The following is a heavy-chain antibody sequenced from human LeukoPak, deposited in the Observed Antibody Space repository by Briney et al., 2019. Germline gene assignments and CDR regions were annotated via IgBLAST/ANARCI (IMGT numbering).Heavy chain of an antibody. CDR3: ARRTGTTNYYGMDV. Sequence: SETLSLTCAVYGGSFSGYYWSWIRQPPGKGQEWIGEINHSGSTNYNPSLKSRVTISVDTSKNQFSLKLSSVTAADTAVYYCARRTGTTNYYGMDVWGKGTTVTVSS. J-gene: IGHJ6*04. D-gene: IGHD1-1*01. V-gene: IGHV4-34*01. CDR1: GGSFSGYY. CDR2: INHSGST.